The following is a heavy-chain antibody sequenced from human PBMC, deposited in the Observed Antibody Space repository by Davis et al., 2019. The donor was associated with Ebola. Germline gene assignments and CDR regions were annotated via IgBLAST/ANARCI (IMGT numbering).Heavy chain of an antibody. Sequence: SETLSLTCAVYGGSFSGYYWGWIRQPPGKGLEWIGYIYSLGGTYYNPSLKSRVTISVDKSKNQFSLKLSSVTAADTAVYYCARGKGIWYFDLWGRGTLVTVSS. V-gene: IGHV4-34*01. D-gene: IGHD3-10*01. J-gene: IGHJ2*01. CDR3: ARGKGIWYFDL. CDR1: GGSFSGYY. CDR2: IYSLGGT.